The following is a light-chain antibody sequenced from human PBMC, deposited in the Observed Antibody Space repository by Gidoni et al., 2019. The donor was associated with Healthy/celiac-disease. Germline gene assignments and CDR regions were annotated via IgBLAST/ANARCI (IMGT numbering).Light chain of an antibody. V-gene: IGKV1-13*02. J-gene: IGKJ1*01. CDR3: QQFNSYPTWT. CDR1: QGLSSA. Sequence: AIQLTQSPSSLSASVGYRVTITCRASQGLSSALVWYQQKPGKAPKLLIYDASSLESGVPSRFSGSGSGTDFTLTISSLQPEDFATYYCQQFNSYPTWTFGQGTKVEIK. CDR2: DAS.